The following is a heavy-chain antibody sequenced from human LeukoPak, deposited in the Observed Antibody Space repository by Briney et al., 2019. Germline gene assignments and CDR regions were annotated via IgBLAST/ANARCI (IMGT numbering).Heavy chain of an antibody. V-gene: IGHV3-9*01. Sequence: GGSLRLSCAASGFTFDDYAMHWVRQAPGKGLEWVSGISWNSGSIGYADSVKGRFTISRDNAKNSLYLQMNSLRAEDTALYYCAKDAMVRGVIVYYYYMDVWGKGTTVTISS. J-gene: IGHJ6*03. CDR3: AKDAMVRGVIVYYYYMDV. CDR2: ISWNSGSI. D-gene: IGHD3-10*01. CDR1: GFTFDDYA.